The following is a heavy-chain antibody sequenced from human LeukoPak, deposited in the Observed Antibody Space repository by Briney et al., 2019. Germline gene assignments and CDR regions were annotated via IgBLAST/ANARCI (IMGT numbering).Heavy chain of an antibody. J-gene: IGHJ4*02. V-gene: IGHV3-74*01. CDR3: ARDRYCTTTRCSDY. D-gene: IGHD2-2*01. CDR1: GFTFSNYW. CDR2: ISTDGSST. Sequence: GGSLRLSCAASGFTFSNYWMHWVRQAPGKGLGWVSRISTDGSSTIYADSVKGRFTISRDNAKNTLYLEMNSLRAEDTAVYYCARDRYCTTTRCSDYWGQGTLVTVSS.